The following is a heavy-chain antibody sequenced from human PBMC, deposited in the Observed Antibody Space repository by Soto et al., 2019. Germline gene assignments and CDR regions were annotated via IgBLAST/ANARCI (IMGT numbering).Heavy chain of an antibody. D-gene: IGHD1-26*01. V-gene: IGHV4-59*01. J-gene: IGHJ4*02. Sequence: QVQLQESGPGLVKPSETLSLTCTVSGGSISSYYWSWIRQPPGKGLQWIGYIYYSGSTNCNPSLQSRVTISVDTSKNPFSLKLSAVTAADTAVDYCAREKGGSYYADYWGQGTLVTVSS. CDR1: GGSISSYY. CDR2: IYYSGST. CDR3: AREKGGSYYADY.